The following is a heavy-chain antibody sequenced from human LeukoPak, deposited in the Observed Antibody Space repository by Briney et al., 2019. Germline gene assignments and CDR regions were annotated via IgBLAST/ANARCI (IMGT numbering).Heavy chain of an antibody. V-gene: IGHV4-34*01. CDR3: ARARQVGYYFDS. D-gene: IGHD6-25*01. CDR2: INHSGRT. J-gene: IGHJ4*02. CDR1: GGSLSGYY. Sequence: PSETLSLTCAVYGGSLSGYYWSWIRQPPGKGLEWIGEINHSGRTNYNTSLESRVTISVDTSKNQFSLKLTSVTAADTAVHYCARARQVGYYFDSWGQGSLVTVSS.